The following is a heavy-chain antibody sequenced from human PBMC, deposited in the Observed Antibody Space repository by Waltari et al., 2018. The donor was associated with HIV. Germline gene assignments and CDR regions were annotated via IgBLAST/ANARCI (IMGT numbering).Heavy chain of an antibody. J-gene: IGHJ6*02. D-gene: IGHD5-12*01. Sequence: EVQLVESGVVVVQPGGSLRLSCAASGFTLDDYTMHWVRQSPGKGLEWVSLISWDGGSTYYADSVKGRFTISRDNSKNSLYLQMNSLRTEDTALYYCAKDIGGYDSFYYYYGMDVWGQGTTVTVSS. V-gene: IGHV3-43*01. CDR2: ISWDGGST. CDR3: AKDIGGYDSFYYYYGMDV. CDR1: GFTLDDYT.